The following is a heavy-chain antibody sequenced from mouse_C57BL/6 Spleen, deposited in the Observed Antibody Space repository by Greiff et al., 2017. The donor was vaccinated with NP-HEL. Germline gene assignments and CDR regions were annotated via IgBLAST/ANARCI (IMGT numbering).Heavy chain of an antibody. CDR2: INPDSSTI. Sequence: SAAAVDFSRYWMSWVRRAPGKGLEWIGEINPDSSTINYAPSLKDKFIISRDNAKNTLYLQMSKVRSEDTALYYCAREAWFAYWGQGTLVTVSA. CDR3: AREAWFAY. V-gene: IGHV4-1*01. J-gene: IGHJ3*01. CDR1: AVDFSRYW.